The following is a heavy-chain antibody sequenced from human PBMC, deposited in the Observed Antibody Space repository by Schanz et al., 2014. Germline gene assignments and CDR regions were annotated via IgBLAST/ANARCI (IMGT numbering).Heavy chain of an antibody. V-gene: IGHV3-11*06. D-gene: IGHD5-12*01. J-gene: IGHJ4*02. CDR2: ISSSSIYT. CDR3: AREGEWGYDPPRH. Sequence: QVQLVESGGTLVKPGGSLRLSCVVSGFTFSDYYMSWIRQAPGKGLEWVSYISSSSIYTNYADSVKGRFTISRDNAKNSLYRQMNSLRAEYTAVYYCAREGEWGYDPPRHWGQGTLVTVSS. CDR1: GFTFSDYY.